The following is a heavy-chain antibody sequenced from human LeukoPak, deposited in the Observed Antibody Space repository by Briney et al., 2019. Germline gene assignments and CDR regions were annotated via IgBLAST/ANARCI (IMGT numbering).Heavy chain of an antibody. CDR1: GGSISSYY. D-gene: IGHD2-15*01. V-gene: IGHV4-59*01. J-gene: IGHJ4*02. CDR3: ARGVGPYYFDY. CDR2: IYYSGST. Sequence: PSETLSLTCTVSGGSISSYYWSWIRQPPGKGLEWIGYIYYSGSTNYNPSLKGRVTISVDTSKNQFSLKLSSVTAADTAVYYCARGVGPYYFDYWGQGTLVTVSS.